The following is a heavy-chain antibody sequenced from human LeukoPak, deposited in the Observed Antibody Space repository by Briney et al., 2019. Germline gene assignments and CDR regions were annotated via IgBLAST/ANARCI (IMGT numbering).Heavy chain of an antibody. CDR3: ARTVRGIQLWSPKRKYYFDY. CDR2: INHSGST. Sequence: SETLSLTCAVYGGSFSGYYWSWIRQPPGKGLEWIGEINHSGSTNYNPSLKSRVTISVDTSKNQFSLKLSSVTAADTAVYYCARTVRGIQLWSPKRKYYFDYWGQGTLVTVSS. CDR1: GGSFSGYY. D-gene: IGHD5-18*01. V-gene: IGHV4-34*01. J-gene: IGHJ4*02.